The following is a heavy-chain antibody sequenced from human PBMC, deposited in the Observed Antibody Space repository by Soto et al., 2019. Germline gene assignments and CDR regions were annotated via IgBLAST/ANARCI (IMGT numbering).Heavy chain of an antibody. CDR3: ARDSYDYGDFDAFDI. CDR1: GFTVSSNY. CDR2: IYSGGST. J-gene: IGHJ3*02. V-gene: IGHV3-66*01. Sequence: ESGGGLVQPGGSLRLSCAASGFTVSSNYMSWVRQAPGKGLEWVSVIYSGGSTYYADSVKGRFTISRDNSKNTLYLQMNSLRAEDTAVYYCARDSYDYGDFDAFDIWGQGTMVTVSS. D-gene: IGHD4-17*01.